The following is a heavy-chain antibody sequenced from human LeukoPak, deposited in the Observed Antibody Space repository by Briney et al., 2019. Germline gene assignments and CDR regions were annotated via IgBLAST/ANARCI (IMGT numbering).Heavy chain of an antibody. J-gene: IGHJ3*01. CDR2: IFHSGDT. D-gene: IGHD3-3*01. CDR1: GGSIISGGYS. V-gene: IGHV4-30-2*01. Sequence: PSQTLSLTCAVSGGSIISGGYSWSWIRQTPEKGLEWIGHIFHSGDTEYNPSLKNRVAKSLVRSKNQVSLELSSVTAADTAVYYCARAPGAPRGYYAGGFDVWGQGTLVTVSS. CDR3: ARAPGAPRGYYAGGFDV.